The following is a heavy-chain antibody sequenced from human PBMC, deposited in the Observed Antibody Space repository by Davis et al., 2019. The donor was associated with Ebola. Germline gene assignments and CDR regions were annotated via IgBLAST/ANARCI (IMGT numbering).Heavy chain of an antibody. V-gene: IGHV3-53*01. CDR1: GFTVSSNY. J-gene: IGHJ6*03. CDR2: IYSGGST. Sequence: GESLKISCAASGFTVSSNYMSWVRQAPGKGLEWVSVIYSGGSTYYADSVKGRFTISRDNSKNTLYLQMNSLRAEDTAVYYCARTRRGDYYYYMDVWGKGTTVTVSS. CDR3: ARTRRGDYYYYMDV.